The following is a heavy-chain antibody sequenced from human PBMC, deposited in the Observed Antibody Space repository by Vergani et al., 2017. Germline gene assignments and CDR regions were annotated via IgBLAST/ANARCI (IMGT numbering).Heavy chain of an antibody. CDR2: VSTGTKSQ. D-gene: IGHD3-9*01. CDR3: TTPTKWELRYYFDY. J-gene: IGHJ4*02. CDR1: GFDFSSYI. V-gene: IGHV3-48*01. Sequence: EVQLVESGGGLVQPGGSLRLSCVVSGFDFSSYIMNWVRQAPGKGLEWVSFVSTGTKSQSYAESVKGRFTISRDDSKNTLYLQMNSLKTEDTAVYYCTTPTKWELRYYFDYWGQGTLVTVSS.